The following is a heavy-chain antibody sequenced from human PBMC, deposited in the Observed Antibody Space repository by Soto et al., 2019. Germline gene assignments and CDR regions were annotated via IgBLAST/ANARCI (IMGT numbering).Heavy chain of an antibody. CDR2: IIPIFGTA. D-gene: IGHD3-10*01. CDR3: ARSRITMVRGVIKTSPYYYGMDV. V-gene: IGHV1-69*13. CDR1: GGTFSSYA. J-gene: IGHJ6*02. Sequence: EASVKVSCKASGGTFSSYAISWVRQAPGQGLEWMGGIIPIFGTANYAQKFQGRVTITADESTSTAYMELRSLRSEDTAVYYCARSRITMVRGVIKTSPYYYGMDVWGPGTTVTVSS.